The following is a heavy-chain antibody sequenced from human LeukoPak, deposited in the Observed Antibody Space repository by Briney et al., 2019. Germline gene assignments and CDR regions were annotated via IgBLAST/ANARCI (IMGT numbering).Heavy chain of an antibody. Sequence: PSETLSLTCGVSGGSISSTSYYWAWIRQPPGKGLEWIGTIYYSGSTYHNPSLKSRVTMSVDTPRNQFSLKLSSVDAADTAVYYCAKAGVRYFDSSGLYAFDFWGQGTTVTVSS. D-gene: IGHD3-22*01. CDR2: IYYSGST. J-gene: IGHJ3*01. V-gene: IGHV4-39*01. CDR3: AKAGVRYFDSSGLYAFDF. CDR1: GGSISSTSYY.